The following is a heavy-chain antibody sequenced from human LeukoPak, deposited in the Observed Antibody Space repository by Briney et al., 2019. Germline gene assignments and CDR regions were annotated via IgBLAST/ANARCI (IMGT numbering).Heavy chain of an antibody. V-gene: IGHV3-53*01. Sequence: GGSLRLSCAASGFTVSSNYMSWVRQAPGKGLEWVSVIYSGGSTYYADSVKGRFTISRDNSKNTLYLQMNSLRAEDTAVYYCAARLQGGYYYYMDVWGKGTTVTVSS. CDR3: AARLQGGYYYYMDV. CDR2: IYSGGST. J-gene: IGHJ6*03. D-gene: IGHD5-24*01. CDR1: GFTVSSNY.